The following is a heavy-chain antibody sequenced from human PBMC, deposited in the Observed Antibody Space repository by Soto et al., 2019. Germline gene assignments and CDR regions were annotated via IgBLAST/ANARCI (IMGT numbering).Heavy chain of an antibody. Sequence: EVQLLESGGGLVQPGGSLRLSCAASGFTFSSYAMSWVRQAPGKGLEWVSAISGSGGSTYYADSVKGRFTISRDNSKNTLYLQMNSLGAEDTAVYYCAKRFEFGVRGVKGGSDYWGQGTLVTVSS. CDR2: ISGSGGST. D-gene: IGHD3-10*01. CDR1: GFTFSSYA. V-gene: IGHV3-23*01. CDR3: AKRFEFGVRGVKGGSDY. J-gene: IGHJ4*02.